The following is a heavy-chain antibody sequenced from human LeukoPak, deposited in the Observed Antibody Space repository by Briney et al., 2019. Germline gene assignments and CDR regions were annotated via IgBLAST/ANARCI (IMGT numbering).Heavy chain of an antibody. J-gene: IGHJ5*02. V-gene: IGHV3-30*03. Sequence: GRSLRLSCAASGFTFSSYGMHWVRQAPGKGLEWVAVISYDGSNKYYADSVKGRFTISRDNSKNTLYLQMNSLRAEDTAVYYCARAGTIAAAGDNWFDPWGQGTLVTVSS. CDR2: ISYDGSNK. CDR3: ARAGTIAAAGDNWFDP. D-gene: IGHD6-13*01. CDR1: GFTFSSYG.